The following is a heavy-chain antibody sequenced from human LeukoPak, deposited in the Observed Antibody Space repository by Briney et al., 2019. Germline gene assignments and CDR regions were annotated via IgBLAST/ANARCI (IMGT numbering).Heavy chain of an antibody. J-gene: IGHJ6*03. Sequence: QPGGSLRLSCAAPGFTFSSYAMSWVRQAPGKGLEWVSAISGSGGSTYYADSVKGRFTISRDNSKNTLYLQMNSLRAEDTAVYYCARLLVPAAILPRGYMDVWGKGTTVTVSS. CDR1: GFTFSSYA. CDR3: ARLLVPAAILPRGYMDV. D-gene: IGHD2-2*02. V-gene: IGHV3-23*01. CDR2: ISGSGGST.